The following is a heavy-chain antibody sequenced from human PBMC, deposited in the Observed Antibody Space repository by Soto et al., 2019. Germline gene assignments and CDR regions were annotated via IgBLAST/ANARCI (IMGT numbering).Heavy chain of an antibody. CDR2: IVVGSGNT. D-gene: IGHD2-21*02. J-gene: IGHJ4*02. CDR3: AADPYCGGDCYFDY. CDR1: GFTFFTSA. Sequence: SVKVSCKASGFTFFTSAVQWVRQARGQRLEWIGWIVVGSGNTNYAQKFEERVTITRDMSTNTAYMELTSLGSEDTAVYYCAADPYCGGDCYFDYWGQGIMVTVS. V-gene: IGHV1-58*01.